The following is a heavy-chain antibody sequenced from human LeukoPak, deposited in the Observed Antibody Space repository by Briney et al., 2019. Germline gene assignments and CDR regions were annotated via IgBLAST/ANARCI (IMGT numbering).Heavy chain of an antibody. Sequence: ASVKVSCKASGYTFTSYYMHWVRQAPGQGLEWMGIINPSGGSTSYAQKFQGRVTMTRDTSTSTVYMELSSLRSEDTAVYYCAKADFPYLTGTTYWFDPWGQGTLVTVSS. J-gene: IGHJ5*02. D-gene: IGHD1-7*01. CDR3: AKADFPYLTGTTYWFDP. CDR2: INPSGGST. CDR1: GYTFTSYY. V-gene: IGHV1-46*01.